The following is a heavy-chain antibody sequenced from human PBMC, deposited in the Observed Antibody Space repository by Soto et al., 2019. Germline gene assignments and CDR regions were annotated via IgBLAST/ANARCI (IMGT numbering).Heavy chain of an antibody. J-gene: IGHJ6*02. V-gene: IGHV4-34*01. Sequence: SETLSLTCAVYGGSFSGYYWSWIRQPPGKGLEWIGEINHSGSTNYNPSLKSRVTISVDTSENQFSLKLSSVTAADTAVYYCARDVKLRYFRGHGMDVWGQGTTVTVSS. D-gene: IGHD3-9*01. CDR3: ARDVKLRYFRGHGMDV. CDR2: INHSGST. CDR1: GGSFSGYY.